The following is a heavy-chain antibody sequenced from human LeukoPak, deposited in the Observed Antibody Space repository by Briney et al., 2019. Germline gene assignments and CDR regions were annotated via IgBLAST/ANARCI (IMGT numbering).Heavy chain of an antibody. D-gene: IGHD3-22*01. J-gene: IGHJ3*02. CDR3: ARQRSTAYYDSSGLPYDAFDI. Sequence: GESLKISWKGSGYSFTTYWIGWVRQMPGKGLEWMGIIYPDDSDTRYSPSFQGQVTISADKSISTAYLQWSSLKASDTAMYYCARQRSTAYYDSSGLPYDAFDIWGQGTMVNVSS. V-gene: IGHV5-51*01. CDR2: IYPDDSDT. CDR1: GYSFTTYW.